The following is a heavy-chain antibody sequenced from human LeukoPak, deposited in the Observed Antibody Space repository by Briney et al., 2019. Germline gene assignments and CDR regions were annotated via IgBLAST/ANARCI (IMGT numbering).Heavy chain of an antibody. J-gene: IGHJ4*02. CDR1: GFTFSSYA. Sequence: GGSLRLSCAASGFTFSSYAMSWGRQAPGKGLEWVSGISSSGSVTYYADSVKGRFTISRDNSQNTVFLQMLSLRAEDTAVYHCAKEAGNGWSYFDYWGQGTLVTVSS. D-gene: IGHD6-19*01. CDR3: AKEAGNGWSYFDY. CDR2: ISSSGSVT. V-gene: IGHV3-23*01.